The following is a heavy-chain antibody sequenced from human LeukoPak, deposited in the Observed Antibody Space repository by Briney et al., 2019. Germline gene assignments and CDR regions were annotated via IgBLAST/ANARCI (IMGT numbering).Heavy chain of an antibody. CDR2: ISSSGDTI. CDR1: GFTFSNYS. CDR3: ARAVGY. V-gene: IGHV3-48*04. Sequence: PGGSLRLSCSASGFTFSNYSMNWVRQAPGKGLEWISYISSSGDTIYYAESVKGRFTISRDNAKKSLYLAMNSLKVEDTAVYYCARAVGYWGQGTLVTVSS. J-gene: IGHJ4*02.